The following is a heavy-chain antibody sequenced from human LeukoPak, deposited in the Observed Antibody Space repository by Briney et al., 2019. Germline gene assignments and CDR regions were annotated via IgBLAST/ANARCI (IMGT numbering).Heavy chain of an antibody. CDR1: SGSFSGYH. J-gene: IGHJ3*01. CDR3: ARVSYGYDALDV. V-gene: IGHV4-34*01. D-gene: IGHD5-12*01. Sequence: SETLSLTCALNSGSFSGYHWAWIRQPPGKGLEWIGEITDSGRTNYSPSLKSRVTISTDTSKNQFSLSLISVTAADTGVYYCARVSYGYDALDVWGQGTTVTVFS. CDR2: ITDSGRT.